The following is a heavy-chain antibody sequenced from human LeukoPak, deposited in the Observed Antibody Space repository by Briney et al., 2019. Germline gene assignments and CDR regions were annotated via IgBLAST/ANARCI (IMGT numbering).Heavy chain of an antibody. D-gene: IGHD3-3*01. J-gene: IGHJ4*02. CDR1: GGSVSSGSYY. Sequence: SETLSLTCTVSGGSVSSGSYYWSWIRQPPGKGLEWIGYIYYSGSTNYDPSLKSRVTISVDTSKNQFSLKLSSVTAADTAVYYCARVLRPTIMHFDYWGQGTLVTVSS. CDR3: ARVLRPTIMHFDY. V-gene: IGHV4-61*01. CDR2: IYYSGST.